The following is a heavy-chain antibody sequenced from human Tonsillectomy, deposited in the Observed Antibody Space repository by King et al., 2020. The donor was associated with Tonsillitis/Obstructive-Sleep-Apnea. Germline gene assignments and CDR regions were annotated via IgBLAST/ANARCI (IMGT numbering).Heavy chain of an antibody. D-gene: IGHD5-24*01. J-gene: IGHJ4*02. CDR1: GGSISSYY. V-gene: IGHV4-59*01. CDR3: AREWVEMATIPEYYFDY. CDR2: IYYSGST. Sequence: QLQESGPGLVKPSETLSLTCTVSGGSISSYYWSWIRQPPGKGLEWIGYIYYSGSTNYNPSLKSRVTISVDTSKNQFSLKLSSVTAADTAVYYCAREWVEMATIPEYYFDYWGQGTLVTVSS.